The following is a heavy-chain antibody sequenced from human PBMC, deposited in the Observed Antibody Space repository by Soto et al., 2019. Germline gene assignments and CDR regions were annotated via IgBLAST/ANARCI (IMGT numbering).Heavy chain of an antibody. CDR1: GYTFTSYG. CDR2: ISAYNGNT. CDR3: ARDGTITVTTSPVAFDI. V-gene: IGHV1-18*01. D-gene: IGHD4-17*01. Sequence: GASVKVSCKASGYTFTSYGISWVRQAPGQGLEWMGWISAYNGNTNYAQKLQGRVTMTTDTSTSTAYMELRSLRSDDTAVYYCARDGTITVTTSPVAFDIWGQGTMVTVSS. J-gene: IGHJ3*02.